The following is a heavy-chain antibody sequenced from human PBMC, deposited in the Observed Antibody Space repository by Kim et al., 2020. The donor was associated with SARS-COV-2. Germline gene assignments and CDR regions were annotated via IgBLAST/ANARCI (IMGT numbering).Heavy chain of an antibody. CDR1: GYNFTGYY. V-gene: IGHV1-2*04. Sequence: ASVKVSCKASGYNFTGYYMHWVRQAPGQGLEWMGWINPNSGGTNYAQKFQGWVTMTRDTSISTAYMELSRLRSDDTAVYYCARGRGLEAVDTAMAPLDYWGQGTLVTVSS. D-gene: IGHD5-18*01. J-gene: IGHJ4*02. CDR3: ARGRGLEAVDTAMAPLDY. CDR2: INPNSGGT.